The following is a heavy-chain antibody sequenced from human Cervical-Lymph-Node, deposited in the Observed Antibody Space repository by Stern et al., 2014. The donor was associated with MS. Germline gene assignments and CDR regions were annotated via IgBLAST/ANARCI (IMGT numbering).Heavy chain of an antibody. D-gene: IGHD3-3*01. CDR2: INPNSGGP. Sequence: VQLVESGAEVKKPGASVKVSCKASGYTFTGYYMHWVRQDPGQGLAWMERINPNSGGPNYALKFQGRVTMTRDTSISTAYMELSRLRSDDTAVYYCARPDPGSGYYRYWGQGTLVTVSS. V-gene: IGHV1-2*06. J-gene: IGHJ4*02. CDR1: GYTFTGYY. CDR3: ARPDPGSGYYRY.